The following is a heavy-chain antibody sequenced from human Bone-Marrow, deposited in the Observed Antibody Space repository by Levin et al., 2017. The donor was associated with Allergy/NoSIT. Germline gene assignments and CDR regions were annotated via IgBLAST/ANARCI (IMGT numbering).Heavy chain of an antibody. V-gene: IGHV3-33*01. CDR3: VRDPAVAARPAWYFDL. J-gene: IGHJ2*01. CDR1: GFTFRSHA. D-gene: IGHD6-6*01. CDR2: IWDDGINK. Sequence: PGGSLRLSCAASGFTFRSHAMHWVRQSPGKGLEWVAIIWDDGINKYYADSVKDRFIISRDNSENTLYVQMNRLRVEDTAVYYCVRDPAVAARPAWYFDLWGRGTLVTVSS.